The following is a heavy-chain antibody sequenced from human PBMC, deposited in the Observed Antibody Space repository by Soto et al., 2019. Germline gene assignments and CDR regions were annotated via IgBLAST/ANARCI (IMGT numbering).Heavy chain of an antibody. Sequence: EMQLLESGGALVQPGGSLRLSCAASGFTFSSYAMSWVRQAPGKGLEWVSSISTSGGGTYYADSVKGRFTISRDNSKNSLSLQMSRLRAEDTAIYYCAKVGYCGGDCYCEDFWGQGTLVTVSS. CDR2: ISTSGGGT. V-gene: IGHV3-23*01. J-gene: IGHJ4*02. CDR1: GFTFSSYA. D-gene: IGHD2-21*01. CDR3: AKVGYCGGDCYCEDF.